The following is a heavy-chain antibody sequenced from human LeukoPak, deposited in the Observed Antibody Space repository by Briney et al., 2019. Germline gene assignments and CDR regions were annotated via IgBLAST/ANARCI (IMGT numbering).Heavy chain of an antibody. J-gene: IGHJ3*02. CDR3: ARSLYPGYYDSRGNYQPGAFDI. CDR1: GYTFTSYG. CDR2: IIPVFGTT. D-gene: IGHD3-22*01. V-gene: IGHV1-69*06. Sequence: SVKVSCKASGYTFTSYGISWVRQAPGQGNERMGGIIPVFGTTNYAQKFQGRVTITADKSTSTAYMELSSLSSDDTAVYYCARSLYPGYYDSRGNYQPGAFDIWGQGTMVTVSS.